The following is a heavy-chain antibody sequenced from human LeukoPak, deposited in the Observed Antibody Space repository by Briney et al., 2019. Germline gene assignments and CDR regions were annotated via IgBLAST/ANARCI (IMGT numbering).Heavy chain of an antibody. CDR3: ARRGYFAPFYYMDV. D-gene: IGHD5-18*01. Sequence: GGSLRLSCAASGFTFSYFAMHWVRQAPGKGLEWVTLITYDGSNQYYADSVKGRFTISRDNSKNTLYLQMNSLRVEDTAVYYCARRGYFAPFYYMDVWGQGTLVTVSS. CDR1: GFTFSYFA. CDR2: ITYDGSNQ. J-gene: IGHJ4*02. V-gene: IGHV3-30-3*01.